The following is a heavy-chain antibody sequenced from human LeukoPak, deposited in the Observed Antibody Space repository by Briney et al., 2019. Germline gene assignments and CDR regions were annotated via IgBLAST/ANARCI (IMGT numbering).Heavy chain of an antibody. Sequence: SETLSLTCNVSGGSISYYYWNWIRQPPGKRLEWIGYVHYSGSTNYNPSLKSRVTISLDTSKKQFSLKLNSVSAADTAVYYCARDLGAGRYYYSAMAVWGQGTTVTVSS. D-gene: IGHD1-26*01. CDR3: ARDLGAGRYYYSAMAV. V-gene: IGHV4-59*01. J-gene: IGHJ6*02. CDR1: GGSISYYY. CDR2: VHYSGST.